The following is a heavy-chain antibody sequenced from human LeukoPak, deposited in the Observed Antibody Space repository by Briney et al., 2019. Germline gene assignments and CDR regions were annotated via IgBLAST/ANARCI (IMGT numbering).Heavy chain of an antibody. J-gene: IGHJ4*02. D-gene: IGHD2-2*01. CDR3: ARHCTSCPPDY. CDR1: GYSFTSYW. CDR2: IFPGDSDT. Sequence: GESLKISWQGSGYSFTSYWIGWVRPLPGKGLEWMGIIFPGDSDTRYSPSFQGQVTISADKSISTAYLQWSSLKASDTAMYYCARHCTSCPPDYWGQGTLVTVSS. V-gene: IGHV5-51*01.